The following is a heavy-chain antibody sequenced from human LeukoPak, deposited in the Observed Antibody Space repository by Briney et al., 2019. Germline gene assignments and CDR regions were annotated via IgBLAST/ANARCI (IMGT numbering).Heavy chain of an antibody. CDR2: FYTSGST. Sequence: SETLSLTCTVSGGSISTYYWSWIRQPAGKGLEWIGRFYTSGSTNYNPSLKSRVTMSVDMSKNQFSLKLSSVTAADTAVYYCARTTGDSLSFDYWGQGTLVTVSS. CDR3: ARTTGDSLSFDY. CDR1: GGSISTYY. J-gene: IGHJ4*02. D-gene: IGHD4-17*01. V-gene: IGHV4-4*07.